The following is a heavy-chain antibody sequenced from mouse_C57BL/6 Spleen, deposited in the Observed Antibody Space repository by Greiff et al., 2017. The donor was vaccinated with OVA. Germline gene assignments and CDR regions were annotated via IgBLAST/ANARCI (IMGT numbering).Heavy chain of an antibody. CDR2: FDPSDSYT. J-gene: IGHJ4*01. D-gene: IGHD1-1*01. CDR1: GYTFTSYW. V-gene: IGHV1-69*01. Sequence: QVQLQQPGAELVMPGASVKLSCKASGYTFTSYWMHWVKQRPGQGLEWIGEFDPSDSYTNYNQKFKGKSTLTVDKSSSTAYMKLSSLTYEDSAVYYSARGTVVVPYAMEYWGQGTSVTVSS. CDR3: ARGTVVVPYAMEY.